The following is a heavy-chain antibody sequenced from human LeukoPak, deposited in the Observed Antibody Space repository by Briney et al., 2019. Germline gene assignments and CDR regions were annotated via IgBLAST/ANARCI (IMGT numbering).Heavy chain of an antibody. CDR2: INSDGSST. J-gene: IGHJ6*02. D-gene: IGHD2-15*01. V-gene: IGHV3-74*01. CDR1: GFTFSSYW. Sequence: PGGSLRLSCAASGFTFSSYWMHWVRQAPGKGLVWVSRINSDGSSTSYADSVKGRFTISRDNSKNTLYLQMNSLRAEDTAVYYCASQREDIVVVVAATRPVYYYYGMDVWGQGTTVTVSS. CDR3: ASQREDIVVVVAATRPVYYYYGMDV.